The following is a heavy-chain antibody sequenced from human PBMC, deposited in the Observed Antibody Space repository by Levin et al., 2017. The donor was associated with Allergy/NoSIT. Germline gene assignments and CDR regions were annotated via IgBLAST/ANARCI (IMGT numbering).Heavy chain of an antibody. V-gene: IGHV5-51*01. CDR1: GYSFTSYW. CDR2: IFPGDSDT. D-gene: IGHD2-15*01. CDR3: ARRDSDGSNSFDY. J-gene: IGHJ4*02. Sequence: GESLKISCKASGYSFTSYWFGWVRQKPGKGLEWMGLIFPGDSDTRYSPSFQGQIIMSVDKSISTAYLQWSSLKASDSAMYFCARRDSDGSNSFDYWGQGTLVTVSS.